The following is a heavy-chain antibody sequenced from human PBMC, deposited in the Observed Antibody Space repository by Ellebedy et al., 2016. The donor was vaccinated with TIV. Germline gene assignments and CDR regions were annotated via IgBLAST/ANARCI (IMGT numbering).Heavy chain of an antibody. CDR1: GFTFSSYW. V-gene: IGHV3-23*01. D-gene: IGHD6-6*01. CDR2: ISGSGGST. Sequence: GESLKISCAASGFTFSSYWMSWVRQAPGKGLEWVSAISGSGGSTYYADSVKGRFTISRDNSKNTLYLQMNSLRAEDTAVYYCAKSRPYGSYDPDYWGQGTLVTVSS. J-gene: IGHJ4*02. CDR3: AKSRPYGSYDPDY.